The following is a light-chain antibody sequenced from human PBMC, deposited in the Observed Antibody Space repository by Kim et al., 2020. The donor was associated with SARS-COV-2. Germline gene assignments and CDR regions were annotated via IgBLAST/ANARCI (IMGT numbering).Light chain of an antibody. V-gene: IGKV3-20*01. CDR1: QSLPISQ. CDR2: FAS. J-gene: IGKJ1*01. CDR3: QQYHASPT. Sequence: LSPGVRVTLSCRASQSLPISQLAWYQQKPGQTPRLLIYFASNRATGIPDRISGSGAGTDFTLTINRLEPEDSAVYYCQQYHASPTFGRGTKVDIK.